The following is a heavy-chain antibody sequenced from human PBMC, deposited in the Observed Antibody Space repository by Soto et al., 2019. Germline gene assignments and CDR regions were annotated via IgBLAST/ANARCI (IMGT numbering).Heavy chain of an antibody. CDR3: ARTKSHYDYIWGSYLGNYFDY. Sequence: SETLSLTCAVSSGSISSSNWWSWVHQPPGKGLEWIGEIYHSGSTNYNPSLKSRVTISVDKSKNQFSLKLSSVTAADTAVYYCARTKSHYDYIWGSYLGNYFDYWGQGTLVTVSS. D-gene: IGHD3-16*01. J-gene: IGHJ4*02. V-gene: IGHV4-4*02. CDR1: SGSISSSNW. CDR2: IYHSGST.